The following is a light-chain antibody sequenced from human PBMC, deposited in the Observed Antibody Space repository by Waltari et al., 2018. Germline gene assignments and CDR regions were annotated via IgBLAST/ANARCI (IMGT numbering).Light chain of an antibody. V-gene: IGKV3-20*01. Sequence: EIVLTQSPGTLSLSPGERATLSCRASQSITKNYLAWYQQRPGQAPRLLIYAASSRVTGIPDRFSGSGSGTGFTLPISRLEPEDFAVYYCQQYGSSPLYTFGQGTKLEIK. J-gene: IGKJ2*01. CDR1: QSITKNY. CDR2: AAS. CDR3: QQYGSSPLYT.